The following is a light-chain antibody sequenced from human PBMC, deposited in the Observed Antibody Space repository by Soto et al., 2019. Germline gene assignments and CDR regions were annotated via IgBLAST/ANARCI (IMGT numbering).Light chain of an antibody. J-gene: IGKJ2*01. CDR2: GAS. V-gene: IGKV3-15*01. CDR3: QQYSNWPPYT. CDR1: QSISSSY. Sequence: EIVMTQSPATLSVSPGERATLSCRASQSISSSYLAWYQQKPGQAPRLLIYGASTRATGIPARFSGSGSGTEFTLTISSLQSEDFAVYSCQQYSNWPPYTLGQGTKGDIK.